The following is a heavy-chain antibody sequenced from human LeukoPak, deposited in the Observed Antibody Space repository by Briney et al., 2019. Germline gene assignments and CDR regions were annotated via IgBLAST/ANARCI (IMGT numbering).Heavy chain of an antibody. V-gene: IGHV3-23*01. CDR2: ISGSGGST. CDR1: GFTFSNYG. D-gene: IGHD2-15*01. CDR3: AKDLMRGSRENWFDP. Sequence: PGGSLRLSCAGAGFTFSNYGMSWVRQAPGKGLEWVSAISGSGGSTYYADSVKGRFTISRDNSKNTLYLQMNSLRAEDTAVYYCAKDLMRGSRENWFDPWGRGTLVTVSS. J-gene: IGHJ5*02.